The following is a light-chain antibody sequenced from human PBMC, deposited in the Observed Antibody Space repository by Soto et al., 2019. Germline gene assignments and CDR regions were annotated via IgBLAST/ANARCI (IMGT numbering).Light chain of an antibody. J-gene: IGKJ1*01. V-gene: IGKV3-15*01. CDR1: QSVSSSY. CDR3: HQYNHLWT. Sequence: EIVLTPSPGTVSLSPGASATLSCRASQSVSSSYLAWYQQKPGQSPRLLIYGASTRATGIPARFSGSGSGTEFTLTISSMQSEESGVYYCHQYNHLWTVGQGTKGEIK. CDR2: GAS.